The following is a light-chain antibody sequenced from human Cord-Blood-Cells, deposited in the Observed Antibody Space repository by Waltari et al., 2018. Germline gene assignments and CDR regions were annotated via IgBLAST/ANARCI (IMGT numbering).Light chain of an antibody. V-gene: IGKV3-20*01. CDR3: QQYGSSPPST. CDR2: GAS. Sequence: IVLTQSPGPLSLSPGERATLPCRASQSVSSSYLAWYQQKPGQAPRLLIYGASSRATGIPDRFSGSGSGTDFTLTISRLEPEDFAVYYCQQYGSSPPSTFGQGTKVEIK. J-gene: IGKJ1*01. CDR1: QSVSSSY.